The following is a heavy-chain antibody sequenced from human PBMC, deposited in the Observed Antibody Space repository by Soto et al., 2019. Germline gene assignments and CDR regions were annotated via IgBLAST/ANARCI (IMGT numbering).Heavy chain of an antibody. CDR1: GFTFFSYA. CDR2: ISGSGGST. J-gene: IGHJ4*02. CDR3: AKGYDSSGYPPSDD. V-gene: IGHV3-23*01. D-gene: IGHD3-22*01. Sequence: AGGSLILSFAAPGFTFFSYAMSWVPQAPGKGLEWVSAISGSGGSTYYAESVKGRLTISRDNSKNTLYLQMNSLRAEDTAVYYCAKGYDSSGYPPSDDWGQGTLVTV.